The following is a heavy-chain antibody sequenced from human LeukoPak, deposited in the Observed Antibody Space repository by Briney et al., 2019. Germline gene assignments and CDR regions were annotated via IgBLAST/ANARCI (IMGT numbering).Heavy chain of an antibody. D-gene: IGHD1-26*01. Sequence: AGGSLRLSCAASGFTFSSYAMHWVRQAPGKGLEWVAVISYDGSNKYYADSVKGRFTISRDNSKNTLYLQMNSLRAEDTAVYYCARGPLSGSYHDIWGQGTMVTVSS. CDR2: ISYDGSNK. CDR1: GFTFSSYA. V-gene: IGHV3-30-3*01. CDR3: ARGPLSGSYHDI. J-gene: IGHJ3*02.